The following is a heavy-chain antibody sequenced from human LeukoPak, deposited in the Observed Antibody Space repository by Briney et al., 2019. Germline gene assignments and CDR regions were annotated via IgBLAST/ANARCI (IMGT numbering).Heavy chain of an antibody. V-gene: IGHV3-7*04. Sequence: GGSLRLSCAASGFTFTKYWMTWVRQAPGKGLEWVGNIKQDGSDKNYMDSVKGRFTISRDNTKNSVYLQMSSLRAEDTAVYYCARGSYSSHDYWGQGTLVTVSS. CDR3: ARGSYSSHDY. D-gene: IGHD6-19*01. CDR2: IKQDGSDK. J-gene: IGHJ4*02. CDR1: GFTFTKYW.